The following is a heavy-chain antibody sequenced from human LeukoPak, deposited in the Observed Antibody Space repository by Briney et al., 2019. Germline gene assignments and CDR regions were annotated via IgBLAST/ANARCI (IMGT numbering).Heavy chain of an antibody. CDR3: AKSSEYYDFWTSYLADS. CDR1: GFIFGNYW. D-gene: IGHD3-3*01. CDR2: IKLDGSEK. V-gene: IGHV3-7*01. Sequence: GGSLRLSCVASGFIFGNYWMTWVRQAPGKGLEWVANIKLDGSEKNYMDSVKGRFTISRDDAKSSLYLQMNNLRAEDTAVYYCAKSSEYYDFWTSYLADSWGQGTRVTVSS. J-gene: IGHJ4*02.